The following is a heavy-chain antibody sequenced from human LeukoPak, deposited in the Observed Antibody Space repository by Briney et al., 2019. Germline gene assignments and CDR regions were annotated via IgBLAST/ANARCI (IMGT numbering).Heavy chain of an antibody. J-gene: IGHJ6*04. CDR3: AELGITMIGGV. V-gene: IGHV3-48*03. CDR2: ISSSGSTI. CDR1: GFTFSSYE. D-gene: IGHD3-10*02. Sequence: GGSLRLSCAASGFTFSSYEMNWVLQAPGKGLEWVSYISSSGSTIYYADSVKGRFTISRDNAKNSLYLQMDSLRAEDTAVYYCAELGITMIGGVWGKGTTVTISS.